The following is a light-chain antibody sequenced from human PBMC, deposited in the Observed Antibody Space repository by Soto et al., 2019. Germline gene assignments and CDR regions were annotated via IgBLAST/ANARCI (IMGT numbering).Light chain of an antibody. V-gene: IGKV1-39*01. CDR2: GAS. CDR1: QNIRKY. Sequence: DIQMTQSPSSLSASVGDRVTITCRASQNIRKYLNWYQQKPGKAPKFLIHGASSLQSGVPSRFSGSGSGTDFTLTISSLQPGDLATYYCQQSHSIPYTFGQGTKLAIK. CDR3: QQSHSIPYT. J-gene: IGKJ2*01.